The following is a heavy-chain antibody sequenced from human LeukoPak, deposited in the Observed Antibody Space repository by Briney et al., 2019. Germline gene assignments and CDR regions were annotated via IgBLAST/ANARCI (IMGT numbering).Heavy chain of an antibody. D-gene: IGHD3-22*01. Sequence: PGRSLRLSCVGSGFTFSSYAMHWVRQAPGKGLEWVSVIGASGADTYYSGSVKGRFTVSRDNSQNTLFLHMSSLRAEDTAVYYCARRPRDTSGYYLGAFHDWGQGTTVTVSS. CDR3: ARRPRDTSGYYLGAFHD. CDR2: IGASGADT. V-gene: IGHV3-23*01. J-gene: IGHJ3*01. CDR1: GFTFSSYA.